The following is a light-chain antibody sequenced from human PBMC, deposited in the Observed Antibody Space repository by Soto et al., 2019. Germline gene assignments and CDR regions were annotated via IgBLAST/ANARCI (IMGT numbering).Light chain of an antibody. CDR1: SSNIGAGYD. Sequence: QSVVTQPPSVSGAPGQRVTISCTGSSSNIGAGYDVHWYQQFPGTAPKLLIYGNNNRPSGVPDRFSGSKSGTSASLAITGLQAEDEADYYCQSFDTRLNSVVFGGGTKLNVL. CDR3: QSFDTRLNSVV. V-gene: IGLV1-40*01. J-gene: IGLJ2*01. CDR2: GNN.